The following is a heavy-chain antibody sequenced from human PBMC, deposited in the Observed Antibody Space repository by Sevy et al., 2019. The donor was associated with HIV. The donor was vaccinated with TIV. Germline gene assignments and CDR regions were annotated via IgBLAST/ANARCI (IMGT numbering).Heavy chain of an antibody. V-gene: IGHV3-11*01. J-gene: IGHJ6*02. CDR1: GFTFSDYY. CDR3: ARDHVKDGDLGDYYYFAMDV. CDR2: ISGSDNTI. Sequence: GGSLRLSCAASGFTFSDYYMSWIRQAPGKGLEWVSYISGSDNTIYYADSVKGRFTISRENAKNSLYLQMNTLRAEDTAVYYCARDHVKDGDLGDYYYFAMDVWGPGTTVTVSS. D-gene: IGHD4-17*01.